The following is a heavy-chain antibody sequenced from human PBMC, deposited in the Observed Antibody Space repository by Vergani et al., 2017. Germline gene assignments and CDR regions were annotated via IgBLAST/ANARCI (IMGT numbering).Heavy chain of an antibody. J-gene: IGHJ6*03. Sequence: QVQLQESGPGLVKPSQTLSLTCTVSGGSISSGGYYWSWIRQHPGKGLEWIGYIYYSGSTYYNPSLKSRVTISVDTSKNQFSLKLSSVTAADTAVYYCARGLRFLDYLTSDYMDVWGKGTTVTVSS. D-gene: IGHD3-3*01. V-gene: IGHV4-31*03. CDR3: ARGLRFLDYLTSDYMDV. CDR2: IYYSGST. CDR1: GGSISSGGYY.